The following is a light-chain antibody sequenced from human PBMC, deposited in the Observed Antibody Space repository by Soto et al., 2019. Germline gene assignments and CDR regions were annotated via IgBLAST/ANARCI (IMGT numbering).Light chain of an antibody. CDR1: QGISDD. Sequence: IQMTQSPSSLSASVGDRVTITCRASQGISDDVGWYQQTPGKAPKLLISGASRLQSGVPSRFSGSGSGAAFTLTITSLRPEDSATYYCLQNHHYPRTFGQGTKVDIK. CDR3: LQNHHYPRT. J-gene: IGKJ1*01. CDR2: GAS. V-gene: IGKV1-6*01.